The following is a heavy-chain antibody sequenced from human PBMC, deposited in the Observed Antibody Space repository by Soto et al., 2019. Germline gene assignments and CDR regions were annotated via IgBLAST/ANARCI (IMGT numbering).Heavy chain of an antibody. CDR2: INSGSSYI. CDR3: ARSSGGSGKLWNYYGMDV. D-gene: IGHD3-10*01. CDR1: GFTFSSYS. J-gene: IGHJ6*02. Sequence: PGGSLRLSCAASGFTFSSYSMNWVRQAPGKGLEWVSSINSGSSYIYYADSVKGRFTISRDNAKNSLYLQMNSLRAEDTAVYYCARSSGGSGKLWNYYGMDVWGQGTTVTVSS. V-gene: IGHV3-21*06.